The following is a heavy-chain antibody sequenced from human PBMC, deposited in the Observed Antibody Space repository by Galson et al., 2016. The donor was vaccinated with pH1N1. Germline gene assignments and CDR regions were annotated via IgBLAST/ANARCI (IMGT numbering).Heavy chain of an antibody. CDR2: ISWNSGAI. J-gene: IGHJ4*02. D-gene: IGHD6-19*01. V-gene: IGHV3-9*01. CDR1: GFSFDDHA. Sequence: SLRLSCAASGFSFDDHAMHWVRQAPGKGLEWVSGISWNSGAIDYSDSVKGRFTISRDNAKNSLYLQMNSLRAEDTAVYYCARPAEQQWLVILPFGYWGQGILVTVSS. CDR3: ARPAEQQWLVILPFGY.